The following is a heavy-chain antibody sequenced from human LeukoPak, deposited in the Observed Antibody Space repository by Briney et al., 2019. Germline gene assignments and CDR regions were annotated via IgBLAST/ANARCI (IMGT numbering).Heavy chain of an antibody. J-gene: IGHJ4*02. D-gene: IGHD1-20*01. V-gene: IGHV1-46*01. CDR2: INPSGGGT. CDR1: GYTFTDYY. Sequence: ASVWVSCKASGYTFTDYYMHWVRQAPGQGLEWMGLINPSGGGTNYARKFQGRVTMTRDTSTTTLYMELSSLRSEDTDVYYCARELRGNWNALDSWGQGTLVTVSS. CDR3: ARELRGNWNALDS.